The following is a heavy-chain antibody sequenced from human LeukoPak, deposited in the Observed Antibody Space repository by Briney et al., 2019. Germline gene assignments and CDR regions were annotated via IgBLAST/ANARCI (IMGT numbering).Heavy chain of an antibody. Sequence: GESLKISCKGSGYSFTSYWIGWVRQMPGKGLEWMGIIYPGDSDTRYSPSFQGHVTVSADKSISTAYLQWSSLKASDTAMYYCERHAGGSPNWFDPWGQGTLVTVSS. CDR2: IYPGDSDT. J-gene: IGHJ5*02. CDR3: ERHAGGSPNWFDP. D-gene: IGHD2-15*01. CDR1: GYSFTSYW. V-gene: IGHV5-51*01.